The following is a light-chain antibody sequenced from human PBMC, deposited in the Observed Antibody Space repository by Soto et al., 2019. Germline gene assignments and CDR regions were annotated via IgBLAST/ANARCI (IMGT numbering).Light chain of an antibody. J-gene: IGKJ1*01. V-gene: IGKV1-5*03. CDR1: QTISSW. CDR2: KAS. Sequence: DIQMTQSPSTLSGSVGDRVTITCRASQTISSWLAWYQQKPGKASKLLIYKASTLKSGVPSRFSGSGSGTEFTLTISSLQSEDYAVYYCQQYNDWPRTFGQGTKVDIK. CDR3: QQYNDWPRT.